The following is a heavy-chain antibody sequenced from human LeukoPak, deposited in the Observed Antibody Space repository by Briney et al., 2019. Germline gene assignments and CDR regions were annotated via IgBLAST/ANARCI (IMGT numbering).Heavy chain of an antibody. CDR1: AFTFSTYE. V-gene: IGHV3-48*03. D-gene: IGHD6-6*01. Sequence: SGGSLRLSCAASAFTFSTYEMKWVRQAPGKGLEWVSYITGSGSPIYYADFVKGRFTISRDNAKNSLSLQMNSLRADDTAIYFCVTHSSSADYWGQGTLVTLSS. CDR2: ITGSGSPI. CDR3: VTHSSSADY. J-gene: IGHJ4*02.